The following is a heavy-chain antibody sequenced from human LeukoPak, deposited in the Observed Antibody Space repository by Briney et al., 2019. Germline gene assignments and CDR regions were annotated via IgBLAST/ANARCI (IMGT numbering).Heavy chain of an antibody. CDR3: ARAPLSVEVLN. CDR2: ISPGGDHT. J-gene: IGHJ4*02. V-gene: IGHV3-21*01. CDR1: GFTFSTYS. Sequence: GGSLRLSCAASGFTFSTYSMSWVRQAPGKGLQWVSSISPGGDHTFYTDSVRGRFTISRDDARNSLHLQMNSLRAEDTAVYYCARAPLSVEVLNWGPGTLVTVSS. D-gene: IGHD2-21*01.